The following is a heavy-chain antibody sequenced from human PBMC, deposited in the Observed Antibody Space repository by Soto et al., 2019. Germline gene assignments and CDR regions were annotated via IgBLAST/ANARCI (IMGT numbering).Heavy chain of an antibody. V-gene: IGHV3-30-3*01. CDR2: ISYDGHTN. CDR3: ATVGWRGIIPRNGDC. J-gene: IGHJ4*02. Sequence: QVQLVESGGGVVQPGRSLRLSCAASGFIFSNYAMHWVRQAPGKGLEWVAAISYDGHTNYYVDSVKGRFTISRDNSKNMLYLQMNRLRAEDTAVYYCATVGWRGIIPRNGDCWGPGTLVTVSS. D-gene: IGHD3-10*01. CDR1: GFIFSNYA.